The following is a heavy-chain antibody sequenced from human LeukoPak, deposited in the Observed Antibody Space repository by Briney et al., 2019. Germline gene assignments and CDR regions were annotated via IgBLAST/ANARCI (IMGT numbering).Heavy chain of an antibody. CDR3: AKDRAAYWYFDL. CDR2: ISWNSGSI. CDR1: GFTFDDYA. Sequence: GGSLRLSCAASGFTFDDYAMHWVRQAPGKGLEWVSGISWNSGSIGYADSVKGRFTISRDNAKNSLYLQMNSLRAEDTALYYCAKDRAAYWYFDLWGRGTLVTVSS. V-gene: IGHV3-9*01. J-gene: IGHJ2*01. D-gene: IGHD2-15*01.